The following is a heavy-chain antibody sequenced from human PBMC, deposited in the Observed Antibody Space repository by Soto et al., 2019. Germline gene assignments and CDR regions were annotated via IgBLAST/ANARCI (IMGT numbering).Heavy chain of an antibody. V-gene: IGHV5-51*01. CDR2: IYPGDSDT. D-gene: IGHD6-19*01. CDR3: ARHRPSGYSSGWVYYYYGMDV. J-gene: IGHJ6*02. Sequence: GESLKISCKGSGYSFTSYLIGWVRQMPGKGLEWIGIIYPGDSDTRYSPSFQGQVTISADQSISTAYLQWSSLKASDTAMYYCARHRPSGYSSGWVYYYYGMDVWGQGTTVNVSS. CDR1: GYSFTSYL.